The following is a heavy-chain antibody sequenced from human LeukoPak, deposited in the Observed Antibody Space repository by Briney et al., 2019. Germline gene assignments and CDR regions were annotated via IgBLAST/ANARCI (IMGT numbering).Heavy chain of an antibody. V-gene: IGHV3-74*01. CDR3: ARLITLSDSGGS. Sequence: GGSLRLSCAASGFTFSSSWMHWVRQAPGKGLVWVSRINTDGTTTTYADSVKGRFTISRDNAKNTLYLQMNSLRDEDTAVYYCARLITLSDSGGSWGQGTLVTVS. J-gene: IGHJ5*02. D-gene: IGHD3-22*01. CDR1: GFTFSSSW. CDR2: INTDGTTT.